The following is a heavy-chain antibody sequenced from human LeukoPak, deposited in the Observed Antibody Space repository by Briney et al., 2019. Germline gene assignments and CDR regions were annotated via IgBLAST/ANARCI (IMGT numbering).Heavy chain of an antibody. CDR2: MNPNSGNT. CDR1: GYTFTSYD. D-gene: IGHD3-10*01. Sequence: GASVTVSCKASGYTFTSYDINWVRQATGQGLEWMGWMNPNSGNTGYAQKFQGRVTMTRNTSISTAYMELSSLRSEDTAVYYCARITMVRGVIGYWGQGTLVTVSS. J-gene: IGHJ4*02. CDR3: ARITMVRGVIGY. V-gene: IGHV1-8*01.